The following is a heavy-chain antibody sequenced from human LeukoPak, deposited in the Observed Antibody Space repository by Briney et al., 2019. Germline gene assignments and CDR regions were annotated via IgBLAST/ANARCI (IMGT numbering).Heavy chain of an antibody. V-gene: IGHV3-21*01. CDR3: ARGLTIFGVVSGFDP. CDR1: GFTFSSYW. D-gene: IGHD3-3*01. J-gene: IGHJ5*02. CDR2: ITISSSYI. Sequence: PGGSLRLSCAASGFTFSSYWMHWVRQAPGKGLVWVSSITISSSYIYYADSVKGRFTISRDNAKNSLYLQMNSLRAEDTAVYYCARGLTIFGVVSGFDPWGQGTLVTVSS.